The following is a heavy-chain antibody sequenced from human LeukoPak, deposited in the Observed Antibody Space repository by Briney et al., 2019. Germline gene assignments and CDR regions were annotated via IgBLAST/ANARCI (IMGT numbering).Heavy chain of an antibody. CDR3: AKDYPYYYGSGSYPGDAFDI. Sequence: ASVKVPCKASAYTFTTYGISWVRQAPGQGLVWMGWISAYNGNTNYAQKLQGRVTMTTDTSTSTAYMEPRSLRSDDTAVYYCAKDYPYYYGSGSYPGDAFDIWGQGTMVTVSS. D-gene: IGHD3-10*01. V-gene: IGHV1-18*01. J-gene: IGHJ3*02. CDR1: AYTFTTYG. CDR2: ISAYNGNT.